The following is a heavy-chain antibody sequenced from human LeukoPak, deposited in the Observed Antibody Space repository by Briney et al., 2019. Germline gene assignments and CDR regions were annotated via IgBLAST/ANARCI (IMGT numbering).Heavy chain of an antibody. V-gene: IGHV5-51*01. D-gene: IGHD3-10*01. J-gene: IGHJ5*02. CDR1: GYNFATYW. CDR3: ARRGNSNWFDP. Sequence: SGESLKISCKGSGYNFATYWIGWVRQMPGKGLEGMGVVYPGDSDTRYSPSFQGQVTMSADKSISTAYLQLSSLKASDTAIYYCARRGNSNWFDPWGQGTLVTVSS. CDR2: VYPGDSDT.